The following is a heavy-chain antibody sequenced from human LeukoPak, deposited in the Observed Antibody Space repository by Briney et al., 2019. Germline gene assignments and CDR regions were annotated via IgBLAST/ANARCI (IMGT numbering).Heavy chain of an antibody. J-gene: IGHJ6*03. CDR3: ARAEQRERPPPLIGYYYMDV. Sequence: SETLSLTCTVSGDFITAYYWSWIRQPPGKGLEWIGYVYYSGSTNYNPALKSRVTISVDTSKNQFSLKLSSVTAADTAVYYCARAEQRERPPPLIGYYYMDVWGKGTTVTVSS. V-gene: IGHV4-59*01. CDR2: VYYSGST. CDR1: GDFITAYY. D-gene: IGHD1-1*01.